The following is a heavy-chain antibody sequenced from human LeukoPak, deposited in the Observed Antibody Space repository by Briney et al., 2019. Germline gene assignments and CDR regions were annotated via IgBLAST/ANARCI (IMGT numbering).Heavy chain of an antibody. V-gene: IGHV1-18*01. CDR1: GYTFTSYG. D-gene: IGHD2-15*01. CDR3: ARESGCSGGSCYRILAY. Sequence: ASVKVSCKASGYTFTSYGISWVRQAPGQGLEWMGWISAYNGNTIYAQKLQGRVTMTTDTSTSTAYMELRSLRSDDTAVYYCARESGCSGGSCYRILAYWGQGTLVTVSS. J-gene: IGHJ4*02. CDR2: ISAYNGNT.